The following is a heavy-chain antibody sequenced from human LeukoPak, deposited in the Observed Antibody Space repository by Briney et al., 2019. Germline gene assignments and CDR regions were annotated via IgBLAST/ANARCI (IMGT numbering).Heavy chain of an antibody. CDR3: AKSKAWKYCSSTSCLVLDP. D-gene: IGHD2-2*01. J-gene: IGHJ5*02. V-gene: IGHV3-23*01. CDR2: ISGSGGST. CDR1: GFTFSSYA. Sequence: GGSLRLSCAASGFTFSSYAISWVRQAPGKGLEWVSAISGSGGSTYYADSVKGRFTISRDNSKNTLYLQMNSLRAEDTAVYYCAKSKAWKYCSSTSCLVLDPWGQGTLVTVSS.